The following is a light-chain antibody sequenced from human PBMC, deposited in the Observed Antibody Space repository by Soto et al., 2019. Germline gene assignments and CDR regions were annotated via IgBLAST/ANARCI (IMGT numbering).Light chain of an antibody. CDR1: QSISSNF. V-gene: IGKV3-20*01. Sequence: EFVLTQSPATLSLSPGEGATLSCRASQSISSNFLAWYQQKRGQAPRLLIHGASNRATGIPDRFSGSGSGTDFTLTITRLEPEDFAVYYCQQYGGSPRTFGQGTKVDI. CDR2: GAS. CDR3: QQYGGSPRT. J-gene: IGKJ1*01.